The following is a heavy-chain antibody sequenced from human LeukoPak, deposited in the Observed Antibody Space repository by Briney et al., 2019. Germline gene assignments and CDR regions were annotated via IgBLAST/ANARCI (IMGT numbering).Heavy chain of an antibody. D-gene: IGHD3-10*01. Sequence: GGSLRLSCAASGFTFSSYAMSWVRQAPGKGLEWVSAISGSGGSTYYADSVKGRFTISRDNSKNTLYLQMNSLRAEDTAVYYCARLRVSGSYLYYFDYWGQGTLVTVSS. CDR1: GFTFSSYA. CDR3: ARLRVSGSYLYYFDY. V-gene: IGHV3-23*01. CDR2: ISGSGGST. J-gene: IGHJ4*02.